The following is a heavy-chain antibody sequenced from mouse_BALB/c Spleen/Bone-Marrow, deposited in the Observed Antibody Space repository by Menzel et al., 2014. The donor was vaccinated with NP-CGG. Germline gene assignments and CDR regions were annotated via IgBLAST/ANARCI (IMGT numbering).Heavy chain of an antibody. CDR2: IRNKANGYTT. V-gene: IGHV7-3*02. J-gene: IGHJ2*01. CDR3: ARDKGRVFFDY. Sequence: EVMLVESGGGLVQPGGSLRLSCATSGFTFTDYYMNWVRQPPGKALEWLGFIRNKANGYTTEYSASVKGRFTISRDNSQNILYLQMNTLRAEDSATYCCARDKGRVFFDYWGQGTTLTVSS. CDR1: GFTFTDYY.